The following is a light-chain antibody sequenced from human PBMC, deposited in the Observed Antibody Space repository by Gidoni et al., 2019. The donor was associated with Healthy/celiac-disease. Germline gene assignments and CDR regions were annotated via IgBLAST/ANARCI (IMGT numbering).Light chain of an antibody. CDR1: QSVSSSY. CDR3: QQYGSSPVT. CDR2: GAS. J-gene: IGKJ1*01. Sequence: EIVLTPSPGTLSLSPEERATLSCRASQSVSSSYLAWYQQKPGQAPRLLSYGASSRATGIPDRFSGSGSGTDFTLTISRLEPEDFAVYYCQQYGSSPVTFGQGTKVEIK. V-gene: IGKV3-20*01.